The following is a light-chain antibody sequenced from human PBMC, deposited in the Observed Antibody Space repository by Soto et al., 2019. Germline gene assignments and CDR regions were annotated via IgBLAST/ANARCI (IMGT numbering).Light chain of an antibody. CDR2: KAS. V-gene: IGKV1-5*03. CDR3: QHYNSYSEA. J-gene: IGKJ1*01. Sequence: DIQMNQPPSTLSGAVGDRVTISCRARPTISSWLAWYQQKPGKAPKLLIYKASTLKSGVPSRFSGSGSGTEFTLTISSLQPDDFATYYCQHYNSYSEAFGQGTKVELK. CDR1: PTISSW.